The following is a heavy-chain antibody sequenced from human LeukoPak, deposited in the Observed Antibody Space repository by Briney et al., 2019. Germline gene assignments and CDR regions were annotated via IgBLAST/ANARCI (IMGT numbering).Heavy chain of an antibody. J-gene: IGHJ3*02. CDR2: LDPSGGST. CDR3: AREGVAITASGRGAFDI. CDR1: GYTFTSYY. Sequence: ASVKVSCKASGYTFTSYYMHWVRQAPGQGLEWMGILDPSGGSTSCAQKFQGRVTMTRDTSTSTVYMDLSGLTSEDTGVYYCAREGVAITASGRGAFDIWGQGAMVTVSS. D-gene: IGHD5-12*01. V-gene: IGHV1-46*01.